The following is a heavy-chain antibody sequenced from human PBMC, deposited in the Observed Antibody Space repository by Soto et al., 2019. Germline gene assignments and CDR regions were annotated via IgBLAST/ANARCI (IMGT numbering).Heavy chain of an antibody. CDR1: GFTFSSYA. CDR2: ISYDGSNK. V-gene: IGHV3-30-3*01. Sequence: ESGGGVVQPGRSLRLSCAASGFTFSSYAMHWVRQAPGKGLEWVAVISYDGSNKYYADSVKGRFTNSRDNSKNTLYLQMNSLRAEDTAVYYCARDDEEESGMDVWGQGTTVTVSS. CDR3: ARDDEEESGMDV. J-gene: IGHJ6*02.